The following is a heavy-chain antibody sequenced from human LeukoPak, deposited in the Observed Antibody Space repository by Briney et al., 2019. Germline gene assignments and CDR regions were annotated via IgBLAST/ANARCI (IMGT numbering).Heavy chain of an antibody. J-gene: IGHJ4*02. CDR3: AKDRDLLRYFDWLLPANFDY. Sequence: GGSLRLSCAASGFTFSSYAMSWVRQAPGKGLEWVSAIIGSGGSTYYADSVKGRFTISRDNSKNTLYLQMNSLRAEDTAVYYCAKDRDLLRYFDWLLPANFDYWGQGTLVTVSS. CDR1: GFTFSSYA. CDR2: IIGSGGST. D-gene: IGHD3-9*01. V-gene: IGHV3-23*01.